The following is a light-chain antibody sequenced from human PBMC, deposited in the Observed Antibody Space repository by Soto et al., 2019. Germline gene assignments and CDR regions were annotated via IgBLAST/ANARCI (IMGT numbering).Light chain of an antibody. CDR3: MQATQPHWT. CDR2: KVS. CDR1: QSLLHSDGNTY. Sequence: DIVMTQTPLSSPVTLGQAASISCRSSQSLLHSDGNTYLSWFQQRPGQPPRLLIYKVSDRFSGVPDRFSGSGAGTDFTLTIRRVEAEDDGIYYCMQATQPHWTFGQGTKVDIK. V-gene: IGKV2-24*01. J-gene: IGKJ1*01.